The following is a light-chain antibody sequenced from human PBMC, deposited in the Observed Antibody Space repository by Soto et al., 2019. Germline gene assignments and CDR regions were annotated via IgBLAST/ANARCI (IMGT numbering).Light chain of an antibody. CDR3: QQDSRAPLT. V-gene: IGKV3-20*01. J-gene: IGKJ1*01. CDR1: QSVTDNY. Sequence: EIVLTQSPATLSLSPGERATLSCRASQSVTDNYLAWYQQKPGQAPRLVISGASSRTSGIPDRFSASGSGTDFTLTISRLEPEDFAVYYCQQDSRAPLTFGQGTKVEIK. CDR2: GAS.